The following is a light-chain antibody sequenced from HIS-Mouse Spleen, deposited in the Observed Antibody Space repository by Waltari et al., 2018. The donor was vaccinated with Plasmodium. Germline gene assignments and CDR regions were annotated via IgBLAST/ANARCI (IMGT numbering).Light chain of an antibody. CDR3: QQYNNWPRGT. J-gene: IGKJ1*01. Sequence: EIVMTQSPATLSVSPWERATLSCSASQSVSSNLAWYQQKPGQAPRLLIYGASTRATGSPARFSGSGSGTEFTLTISSMQSEDFAVYYCQQYNNWPRGTFGQGTKVEIK. CDR1: QSVSSN. CDR2: GAS. V-gene: IGKV3-15*01.